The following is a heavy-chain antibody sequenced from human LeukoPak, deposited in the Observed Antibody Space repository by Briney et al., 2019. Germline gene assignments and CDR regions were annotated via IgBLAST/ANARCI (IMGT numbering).Heavy chain of an antibody. Sequence: GGSLRLSCAASGFTFSSYAMSWVRQAPGTGQERVSAMGGSGGSTYYADSVKGRCTISRDNSKNTLYLQMNGVRAEDTAVYYCAKARPPTTSRVDAFDIWGQGTMVTVSS. CDR1: GFTFSSYA. D-gene: IGHD1-14*01. CDR3: AKARPPTTSRVDAFDI. J-gene: IGHJ3*02. CDR2: MGGSGGST. V-gene: IGHV3-23*01.